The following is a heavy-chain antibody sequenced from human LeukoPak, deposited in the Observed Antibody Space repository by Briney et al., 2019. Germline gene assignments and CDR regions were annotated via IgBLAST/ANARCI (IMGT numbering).Heavy chain of an antibody. CDR1: GYTFTGYY. CDR2: INPNNGAT. Sequence: ASVKVPCKASGYTFTGYYVNWVRQAPGQGLEWMGWINPNNGATNYAQKFQGRVTMTRDTSISTAYMELSRLKSDDTAVYYCARDYYGLIDYWGQGTPVTVSS. V-gene: IGHV1-2*02. CDR3: ARDYYGLIDY. J-gene: IGHJ4*02. D-gene: IGHD3-10*01.